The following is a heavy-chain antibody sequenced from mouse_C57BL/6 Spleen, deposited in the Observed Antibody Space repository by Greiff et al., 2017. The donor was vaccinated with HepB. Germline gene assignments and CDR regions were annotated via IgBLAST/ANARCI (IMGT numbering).Heavy chain of an antibody. J-gene: IGHJ4*01. D-gene: IGHD2-4*01. Sequence: VQLQQSGPELVKPGASVKISCKASGYTFTDYYMNWVKQSHGKSLEWIGDINPNNGGTSYNQKFKGKATLTVDKSSSTAYMELRSLTSEDSAVYYCARWDYDYDDAMDYWGQGTSVTVSS. CDR3: ARWDYDYDDAMDY. CDR2: INPNNGGT. CDR1: GYTFTDYY. V-gene: IGHV1-26*01.